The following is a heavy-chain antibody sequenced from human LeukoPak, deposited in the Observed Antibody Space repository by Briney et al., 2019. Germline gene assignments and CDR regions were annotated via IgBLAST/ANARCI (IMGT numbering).Heavy chain of an antibody. D-gene: IGHD2-8*02. CDR2: IYTSGST. Sequence: SETLSLTCTVSGGSISSYYWSWIRQPAGKGLEWIGRIYTSGSTNYNPSLKSRVTMSVDTSKNQFSLNLSSVTAADTAVYYCARDHPTPNTGYMDVWGKGTTVTVSS. CDR3: ARDHPTPNTGYMDV. J-gene: IGHJ6*03. V-gene: IGHV4-4*07. CDR1: GGSISSYY.